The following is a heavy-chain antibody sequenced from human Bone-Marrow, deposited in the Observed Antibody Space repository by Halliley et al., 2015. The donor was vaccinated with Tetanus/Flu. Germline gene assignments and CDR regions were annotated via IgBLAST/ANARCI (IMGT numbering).Heavy chain of an antibody. CDR1: GYRFTTYW. J-gene: IGHJ4*02. D-gene: IGHD6-13*01. CDR3: AALIAASHFTDY. Sequence: QLVQSGAEVKKPGESLKISCKGSGYRFTTYWIGWVRQVPGRGLELMGIIYPGDSDTRYSPSFEGRVIISADESVSTAYLQWSTLEASDPAMYYCAALIAASHFTDYWGQGTLVTVSS. V-gene: IGHV5-51*01. CDR2: IYPGDSDT.